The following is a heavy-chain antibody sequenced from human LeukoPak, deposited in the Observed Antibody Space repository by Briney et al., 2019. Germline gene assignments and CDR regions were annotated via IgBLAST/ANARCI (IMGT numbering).Heavy chain of an antibody. CDR2: INHSGST. Sequence: SETLSLTCAVYGGSFSAYYWSWIRQPPGKGLEWIGEINHSGSTNYNPSLKSRVTMSVDTSKNQFSLKLSSVTAADTAVYYCARGGPHCSSTSCYGPNWFDPWGQGTLVTVSS. CDR3: ARGGPHCSSTSCYGPNWFDP. V-gene: IGHV4-34*01. J-gene: IGHJ5*02. CDR1: GGSFSAYY. D-gene: IGHD2-2*01.